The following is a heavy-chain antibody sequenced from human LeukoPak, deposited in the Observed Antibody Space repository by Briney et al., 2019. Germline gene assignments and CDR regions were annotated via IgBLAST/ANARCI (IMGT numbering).Heavy chain of an antibody. CDR1: GFTFSSYW. Sequence: PGGSLRLSCAASGFTFSSYWMHWVRQAPGKGLVWVSRINSDEAYTSFADSVKGRFTIPRDNAKNTLYLQTNSLRAEDTAVYYCARRYCSGGTCYLDYWGQGTLVTVSS. CDR3: ARRYCSGGTCYLDY. V-gene: IGHV3-74*01. CDR2: INSDEAYT. D-gene: IGHD2-15*01. J-gene: IGHJ4*02.